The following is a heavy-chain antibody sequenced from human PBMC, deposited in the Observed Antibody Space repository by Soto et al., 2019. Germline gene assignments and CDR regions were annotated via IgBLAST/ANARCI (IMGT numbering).Heavy chain of an antibody. J-gene: IGHJ3*01. V-gene: IGHV4-59*01. Sequence: PSETLSLTCTVSGGSISSYYWSWIRQPPGKGLEWIGYIYYSGSTNYNPSLKSRVTISVDTSKNQFSLKLSSVTAADTAVYYCASRMTTVTNDAFDCWGQGTRVTVAS. CDR2: IYYSGST. CDR3: ASRMTTVTNDAFDC. D-gene: IGHD4-17*01. CDR1: GGSISSYY.